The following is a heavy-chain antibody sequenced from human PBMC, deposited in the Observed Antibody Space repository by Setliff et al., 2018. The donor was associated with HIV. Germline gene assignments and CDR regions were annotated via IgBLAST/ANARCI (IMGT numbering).Heavy chain of an antibody. CDR1: GASSSTRGYY. J-gene: IGHJ2*01. CDR3: ARRRETIVVVIGIPNWYFDL. Sequence: SETLSLTCAVSGASSSTRGYYWGWIRQPPGKELEWIGSIYYSGNTYYNPSLKSRVTISVDTSKNQFSLRLSSVTAADSAVYYCARRRETIVVVIGIPNWYFDLWGRGTLVTVSS. CDR2: IYYSGNT. D-gene: IGHD2-21*01. V-gene: IGHV4-39*07.